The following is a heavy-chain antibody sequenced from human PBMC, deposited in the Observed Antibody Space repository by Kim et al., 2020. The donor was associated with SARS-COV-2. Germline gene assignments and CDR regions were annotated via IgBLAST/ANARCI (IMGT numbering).Heavy chain of an antibody. Sequence: SVKVSCKASGGTFSSYAISWVRQAPGQGLEWMGGIIPIFGTANYAQKFQGRVTITADESTSTAYMELSSLRSEDTAVYYCARDRLERYYDSSGYYGFDYWGQGTLVTVSS. J-gene: IGHJ4*02. CDR2: IIPIFGTA. CDR3: ARDRLERYYDSSGYYGFDY. CDR1: GGTFSSYA. V-gene: IGHV1-69*13. D-gene: IGHD3-22*01.